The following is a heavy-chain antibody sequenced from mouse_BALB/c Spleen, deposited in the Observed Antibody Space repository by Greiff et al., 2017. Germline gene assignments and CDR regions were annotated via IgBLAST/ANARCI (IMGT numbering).Heavy chain of an antibody. CDR2: IRNKANGYTT. Sequence: EVHLVESGGGLVQPGGSLRLSCATSGFTFTDYYMSWVRQPPGKALEWLGFIRNKANGYTTEYSASVKGRFTISRDNSQSILYLQMNTLRAEDSATYYCARVNYYGSSWDYWGQGTTLTVSS. CDR1: GFTFTDYY. CDR3: ARVNYYGSSWDY. D-gene: IGHD1-1*01. J-gene: IGHJ2*01. V-gene: IGHV7-3*02.